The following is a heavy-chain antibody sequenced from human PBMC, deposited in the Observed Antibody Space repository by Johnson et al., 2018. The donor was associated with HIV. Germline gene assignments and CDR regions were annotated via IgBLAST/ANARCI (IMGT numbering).Heavy chain of an antibody. J-gene: IGHJ3*02. CDR1: GFIFDDYD. CDR3: ARDAPDSGSYHAFDI. CDR2: ISWNGGST. V-gene: IGHV3-20*04. D-gene: IGHD1-26*01. Sequence: EVQLVESGGGVVRPGGSLRLSCAASGFIFDDYDMSWVRQAPGKGLEWVSGISWNGGSTGYADSVEGRFTISRDNSKNTLYLQMNSLRAEDTAVYYCARDAPDSGSYHAFDIWGQGTMVTVSS.